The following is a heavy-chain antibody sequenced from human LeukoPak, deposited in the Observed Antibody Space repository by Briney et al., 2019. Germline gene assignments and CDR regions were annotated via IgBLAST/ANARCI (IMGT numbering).Heavy chain of an antibody. D-gene: IGHD1-26*01. J-gene: IGHJ5*02. V-gene: IGHV5-51*01. CDR2: IYPGDSDT. CDR1: GYSFTSYW. CDR3: PRVGGSPGTHWLDR. Sequence: KAGESLKISCKGSGYSFTSYWSGWVRQMRGKGVGWMGIIYPGDSDTRYSPSFQGEVTISADESIRTPYLQWSRLHASDTDMYYCPRVGGSPGTHWLDRWGQGSLVTASS.